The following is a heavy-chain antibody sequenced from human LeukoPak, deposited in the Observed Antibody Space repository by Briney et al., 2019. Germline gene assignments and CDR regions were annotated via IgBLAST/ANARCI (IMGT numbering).Heavy chain of an antibody. D-gene: IGHD1-26*01. Sequence: SETLSLTCTVSGAPITTSNHYWGWLRQTPGKTLEWIANIYYSGHTLYNPFLKSRALISVDTSSNQFSLRLTSVTAADTAVYYCAAPSGPTYYSPVDFWGQGTSVSVSS. V-gene: IGHV4-39*01. J-gene: IGHJ4*02. CDR3: AAPSGPTYYSPVDF. CDR1: GAPITTSNHY. CDR2: IYYSGHT.